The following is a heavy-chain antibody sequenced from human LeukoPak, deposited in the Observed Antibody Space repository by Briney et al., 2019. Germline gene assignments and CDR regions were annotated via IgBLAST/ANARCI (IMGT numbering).Heavy chain of an antibody. CDR1: GFSLSTSGVG. Sequence: SGPTLVNPTPTLTLTCTFSGFSLSTSGVGVGWIRQPPGKALEWLALIYWDDDKRYSPSLKSRLTITKDTSKNQVVLTMTNMDPVDTATYYCAHSSYYYDSSGYDAFDIWGQGTMVTVSS. CDR3: AHSSYYYDSSGYDAFDI. J-gene: IGHJ3*02. V-gene: IGHV2-5*02. CDR2: IYWDDDK. D-gene: IGHD3-22*01.